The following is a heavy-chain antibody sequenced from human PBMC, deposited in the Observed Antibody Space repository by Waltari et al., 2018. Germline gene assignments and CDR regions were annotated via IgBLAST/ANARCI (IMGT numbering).Heavy chain of an antibody. Sequence: QVQLQESGPGLVKPSETLSLTCTVPGGSIRSYYWSWLRPPAGKGLEWIGRIYTSGSTNYNPSLKSRVTMSVDTSKNQFSLKLSSVTAADTAVYYCARSTGYSSSWYDYWGQGTLVTVSS. CDR2: IYTSGST. V-gene: IGHV4-4*07. CDR1: GGSIRSYY. CDR3: ARSTGYSSSWYDY. D-gene: IGHD6-13*01. J-gene: IGHJ4*02.